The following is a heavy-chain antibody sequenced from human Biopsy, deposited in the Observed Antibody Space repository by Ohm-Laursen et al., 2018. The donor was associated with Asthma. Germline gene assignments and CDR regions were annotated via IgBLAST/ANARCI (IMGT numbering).Heavy chain of an antibody. J-gene: IGHJ4*02. V-gene: IGHV3-23*01. Sequence: SLRLSCAASGFTFSRYDMSWVRQAPGKGLEWVSAISGSGDSTYYADSVKGRFTTSRDNSKNTLYLQMNSLKADDTAVYYCARDPGGSAYYFDYWGQGTLVTVSS. CDR2: ISGSGDST. D-gene: IGHD3-10*01. CDR1: GFTFSRYD. CDR3: ARDPGGSAYYFDY.